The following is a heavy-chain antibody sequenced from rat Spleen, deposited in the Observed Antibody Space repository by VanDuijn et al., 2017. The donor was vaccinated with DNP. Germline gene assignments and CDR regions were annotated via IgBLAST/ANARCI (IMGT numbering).Heavy chain of an antibody. CDR1: GFTFSDYN. J-gene: IGHJ1*01. Sequence: EVQLVESGGGLVQPGRSLKLSCAASGFTFSDYNMAWVRQAPKKGLEWVATISYDGSSTYYRDSVKGRFTISRDNAKSTLYLQMDSLRSEDTATYYCAREIYNNWYFDFWGPGTMVTVSS. V-gene: IGHV5-7*01. CDR3: AREIYNNWYFDF. CDR2: ISYDGSST. D-gene: IGHD1-10*01.